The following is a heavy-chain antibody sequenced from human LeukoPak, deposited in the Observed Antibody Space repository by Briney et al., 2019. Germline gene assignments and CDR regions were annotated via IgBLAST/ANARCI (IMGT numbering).Heavy chain of an antibody. D-gene: IGHD1-26*01. V-gene: IGHV4-39*01. Sequence: SETLSLTCTVSGGSISSSSYYWGWIRQPPGQGLVWIGSIYCSGRPYSNPSLKSRVTTTDDTSKHQFSLKLSSVTAADTSVYYCARLKTAEWEDWGQGTLVTVSS. CDR1: GGSISSSSYY. CDR2: IYCSGRP. CDR3: ARLKTAEWED. J-gene: IGHJ4*02.